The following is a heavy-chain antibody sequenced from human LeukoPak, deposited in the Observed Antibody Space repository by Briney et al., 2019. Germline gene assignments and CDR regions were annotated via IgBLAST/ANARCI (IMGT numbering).Heavy chain of an antibody. CDR2: INPNSGDT. J-gene: IGHJ4*02. CDR1: GYTFTGYY. V-gene: IGHV1-2*02. Sequence: GASVKVSCKASGYTFTGYYMHWVRQAPGQGFDGMGWINPNSGDTNYAQKFQGRVTMTRDTSFSTAHMELSRLRSDDTAVYYCARANPLYCSSTTCLLDYWGEGTLVTVSS. D-gene: IGHD2-2*01. CDR3: ARANPLYCSSTTCLLDY.